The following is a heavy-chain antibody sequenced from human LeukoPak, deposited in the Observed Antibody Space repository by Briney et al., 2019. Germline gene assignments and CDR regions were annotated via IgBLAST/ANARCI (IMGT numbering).Heavy chain of an antibody. V-gene: IGHV4-59*12. CDR3: ARVLGGWHDY. CDR1: GGSISSYY. J-gene: IGHJ4*02. D-gene: IGHD6-19*01. CDR2: IYYSGST. Sequence: SETLSLTCTVSGGSISSYYWTWIRQPPGKGLEWIGHIYYSGSTNYNPSLKSPVTISIETSKNQFSLKLSSVTAADTAVYYCARVLGGWHDYWGQGTLVTVSS.